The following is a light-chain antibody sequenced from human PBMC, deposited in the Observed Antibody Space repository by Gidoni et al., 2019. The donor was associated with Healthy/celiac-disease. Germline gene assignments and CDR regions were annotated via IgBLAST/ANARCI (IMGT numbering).Light chain of an antibody. V-gene: IGKV2-28*01. CDR3: RQALQTPPT. Sequence: DIVMTQSPLSLPVTPGEPASISCRSSQSLLHSNGYNSLDWYLQKPGQSPQLLIYLGSNRASGVPDRCSGSGSGTDVTLKISRVEAEDVGGYYCRQALQTPPTFGQGTRLEIK. CDR1: QSLLHSNGYNS. J-gene: IGKJ5*01. CDR2: LGS.